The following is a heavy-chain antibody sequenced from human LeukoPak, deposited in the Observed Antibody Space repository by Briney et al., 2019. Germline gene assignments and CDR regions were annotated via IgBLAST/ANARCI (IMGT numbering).Heavy chain of an antibody. D-gene: IGHD1-26*01. J-gene: IGHJ4*02. Sequence: AGGSLRLSCVASGFTFSQYSMNWVRQAPGKGVEWLAYISGRTSTIQYADSVRGRFTISRDNAKKSLYLQMNSLRAEDTGVYYCARIVGASTLVDYWGQGTLVTVSS. V-gene: IGHV3-48*04. CDR1: GFTFSQYS. CDR2: ISGRTSTI. CDR3: ARIVGASTLVDY.